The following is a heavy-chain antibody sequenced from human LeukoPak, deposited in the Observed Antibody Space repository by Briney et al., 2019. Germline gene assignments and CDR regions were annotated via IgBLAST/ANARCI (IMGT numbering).Heavy chain of an antibody. V-gene: IGHV4-39*01. CDR3: ARPDILTGYYSLY. CDR2: IYNRGST. Sequence: MTSETLSLTCSVSGGSISSSSNYWGWIRQPPGKGLEWIGNIYNRGSTYYNPSLKSRVTISVDTSKNQFSLKLSSVTAADTAVYYCARPDILTGYYSLYWGQGTLVTVSS. D-gene: IGHD3-9*01. CDR1: GGSISSSSNY. J-gene: IGHJ4*02.